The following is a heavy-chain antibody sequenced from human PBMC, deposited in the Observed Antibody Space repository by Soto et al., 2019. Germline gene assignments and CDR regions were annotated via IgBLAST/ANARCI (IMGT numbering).Heavy chain of an antibody. CDR2: ISAYNGNT. D-gene: IGHD2-2*02. Sequence: ASVKVSCKASGYTFTSYGISWVRQAPGQGLEWMGWISAYNGNTNYAQKLQGRVTMTTDTSTSTAYMELRSLRSDDTAVYYCARVGPAAIHVYYYYGMDVWSQGTTVTVSS. V-gene: IGHV1-18*01. J-gene: IGHJ6*02. CDR3: ARVGPAAIHVYYYYGMDV. CDR1: GYTFTSYG.